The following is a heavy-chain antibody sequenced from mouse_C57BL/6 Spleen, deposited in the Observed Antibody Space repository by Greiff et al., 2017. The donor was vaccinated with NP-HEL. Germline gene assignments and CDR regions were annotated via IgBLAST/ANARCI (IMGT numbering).Heavy chain of an antibody. Sequence: VKLMESGAELVRPGASVTLSCKASGYTFTDYEMHWVKQTPVHGLEWIGAIDPETGGTAYNQKFKGKAILTADKSSSTAYMELRSLTSEDSAVYYCTRNDGYYMDYWGQGTSVTVSS. D-gene: IGHD2-3*01. V-gene: IGHV1-15*01. CDR1: GYTFTDYE. CDR3: TRNDGYYMDY. CDR2: IDPETGGT. J-gene: IGHJ4*01.